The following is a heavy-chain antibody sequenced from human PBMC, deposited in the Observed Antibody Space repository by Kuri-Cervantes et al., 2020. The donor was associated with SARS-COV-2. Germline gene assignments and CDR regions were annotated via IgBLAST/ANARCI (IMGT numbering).Heavy chain of an antibody. CDR3: AKDRQYYYDSSCYYYFGF. V-gene: IGHV3-23*01. J-gene: IGHJ4*02. D-gene: IGHD3-22*01. CDR2: ISGSGGST. Sequence: GGSLRLSCAPSGFTFSSYAMSWVRQAPGKGLEWVSAISGSGGSTYYADSEKGRFTISRDNSKNTLYLQMNSLRAEDTAVYYCAKDRQYYYDSSCYYYFGFWGQGTLVTVSS. CDR1: GFTFSSYA.